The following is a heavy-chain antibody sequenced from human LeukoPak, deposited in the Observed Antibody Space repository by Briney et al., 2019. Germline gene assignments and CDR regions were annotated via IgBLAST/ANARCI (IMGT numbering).Heavy chain of an antibody. CDR1: GSTFIDYY. D-gene: IGHD2-15*01. Sequence: ASVKVPCKASGSTFIDYYIHWVRQAPGQGLEWMGWINPSSGGTNYAQKFQGRVTMTRDTSISTAYMELSRLTSDDTAVYYCATLGYCSGGSCSQGDYWGQGTLVTVSS. CDR3: ATLGYCSGGSCSQGDY. V-gene: IGHV1-2*02. CDR2: INPSSGGT. J-gene: IGHJ4*02.